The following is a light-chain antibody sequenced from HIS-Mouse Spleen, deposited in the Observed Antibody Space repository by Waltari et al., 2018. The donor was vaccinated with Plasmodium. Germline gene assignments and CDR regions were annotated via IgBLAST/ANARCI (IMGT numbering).Light chain of an antibody. CDR2: AAS. J-gene: IGKJ1*01. CDR3: QQSYSTWT. V-gene: IGKV1-39*01. CDR1: QLISSY. Sequence: DIQMTQSPSSLSASVGDRVTINCQASQLISSYLNWYQQKPAQSPKLLVYAASSLQSGVPTRFSGSGSGTDFTLTISSLQPEDFATYYCQQSYSTWTFGQGTKVEIK.